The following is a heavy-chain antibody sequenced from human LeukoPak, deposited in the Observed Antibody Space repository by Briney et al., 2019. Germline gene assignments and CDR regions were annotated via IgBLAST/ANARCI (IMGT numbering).Heavy chain of an antibody. Sequence: SETLSLTCAVYGGSFSGYYWSWIRQPPGKGLEWIGEINHSGSTNYNPSLKSRVTISVDTSKNQFSLKLSYVTAADTAVYYCARDNSVEVSTMIIFDYWGQGTLVTVSS. CDR3: ARDNSVEVSTMIIFDY. CDR1: GGSFSGYY. CDR2: INHSGST. V-gene: IGHV4-34*01. D-gene: IGHD3-16*01. J-gene: IGHJ4*02.